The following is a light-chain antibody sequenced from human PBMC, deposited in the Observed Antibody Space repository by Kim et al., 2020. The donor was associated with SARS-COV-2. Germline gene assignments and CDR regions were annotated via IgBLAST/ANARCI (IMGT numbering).Light chain of an antibody. V-gene: IGLV1-51*01. J-gene: IGLJ2*01. Sequence: GQKVTISCSGSSSNIGNNYVSWYQQLPGKAPKLLIYDNNKRPSGIPDRFSGSKSGTSATLGITGLQTGDEADYYCGTWDSSLSVVVFGGGTQLTVL. CDR1: SSNIGNNY. CDR2: DNN. CDR3: GTWDSSLSVVV.